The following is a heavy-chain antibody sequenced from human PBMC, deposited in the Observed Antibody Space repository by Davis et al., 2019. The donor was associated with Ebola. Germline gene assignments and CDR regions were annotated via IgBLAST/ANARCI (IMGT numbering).Heavy chain of an antibody. D-gene: IGHD3-9*01. J-gene: IGHJ4*02. CDR3: ASADLLTDIIDS. CDR2: IYPSGST. Sequence: PSETLSLTCTVPGVSMSDFYWIWIRQAAGKGPEWIGRIYPSGSTNYNPSLKSRVTMSLDKSKNQFYLKLRSVTAADTAVYYCASADLLTDIIDSWGQGSLVTVSS. CDR1: GVSMSDFY. V-gene: IGHV4-4*07.